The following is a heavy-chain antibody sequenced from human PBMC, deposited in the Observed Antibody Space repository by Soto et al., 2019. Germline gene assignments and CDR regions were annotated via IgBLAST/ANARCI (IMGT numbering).Heavy chain of an antibody. CDR1: GDTISGGYY. CDR3: ARDVDWFDP. V-gene: IGHV4-38-2*02. J-gene: IGHJ5*02. CDR2: IFHSGIT. Sequence: ETLSLTCAVSGDTISGGYYWGWIRQPPGKGLQWIGSIFHSGITHYNPSLKSRVTISVDKSKNHFSLKLRSVTAADTAVYYCARDVDWFDPWGQGTLVTVSS.